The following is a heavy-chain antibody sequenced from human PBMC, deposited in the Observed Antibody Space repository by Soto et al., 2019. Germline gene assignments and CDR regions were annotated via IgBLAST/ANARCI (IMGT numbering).Heavy chain of an antibody. J-gene: IGHJ4*02. CDR3: AKSPNFYCSSYHCYKYYFDY. Sequence: GGSLRLSCQASGFTFNTSGMHWVRQAPGKGLEWVAVISYDGSDKYYSDSVRGRFTISRDNSMNTLYLQMNSLRTEDTAVYYCAKSPNFYCSSYHCYKYYFDYWGQGTLVTVSS. V-gene: IGHV3-30*18. CDR2: ISYDGSDK. CDR1: GFTFNTSG. D-gene: IGHD2-2*01.